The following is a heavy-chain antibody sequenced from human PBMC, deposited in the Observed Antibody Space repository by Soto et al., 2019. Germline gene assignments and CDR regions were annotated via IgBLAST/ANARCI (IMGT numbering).Heavy chain of an antibody. CDR2: IYYSGST. Sequence: QVQLQESGPGLVKPSQTLSLTCTVSGGSINSGDYYWSWIRQPPGKGLEWIGYIYYSGSTYHNPSLKSRINISVDTSKNQFSLKLSSVTAADTAVYYCATVPTYYYDRSGYANAFDIWGQGTMVTVSS. D-gene: IGHD3-22*01. J-gene: IGHJ3*02. V-gene: IGHV4-30-4*01. CDR3: ATVPTYYYDRSGYANAFDI. CDR1: GGSINSGDYY.